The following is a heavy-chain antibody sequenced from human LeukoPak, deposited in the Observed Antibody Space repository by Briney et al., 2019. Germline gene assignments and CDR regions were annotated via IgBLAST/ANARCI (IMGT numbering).Heavy chain of an antibody. Sequence: PGGSLRLSCAASGFTFSSYEMDWVRQAPGKGLEWVSYISRSSSAIYYADSVKGRFTISRDNAKNSLYLQMNSLRAEDTAVYYCARAVHIYGSGSYTFLDYWGQGILATVSS. CDR2: ISRSSSAI. J-gene: IGHJ4*02. D-gene: IGHD3-10*01. V-gene: IGHV3-48*03. CDR1: GFTFSSYE. CDR3: ARAVHIYGSGSYTFLDY.